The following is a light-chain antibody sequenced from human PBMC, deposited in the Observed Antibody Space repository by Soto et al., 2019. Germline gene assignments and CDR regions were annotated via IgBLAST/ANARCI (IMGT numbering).Light chain of an antibody. Sequence: IQMTQSPSSLSASAGDTVTITSRASQSISSYLNCYQQKTGKATKIMXYASSSLQSGVPSRFSGSGSGTDFTLTIRSLQPEDFATYYGQQSYSTPSITFGQGTRLEIK. CDR2: ASS. J-gene: IGKJ5*01. CDR1: QSISSY. V-gene: IGKV1-39*01. CDR3: QQSYSTPSIT.